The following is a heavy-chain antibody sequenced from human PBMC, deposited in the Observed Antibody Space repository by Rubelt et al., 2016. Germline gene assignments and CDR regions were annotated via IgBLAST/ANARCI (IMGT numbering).Heavy chain of an antibody. CDR1: GFTFSSYA. D-gene: IGHD4-23*01. V-gene: IGHV3-30*04. CDR3: AREKGPGGNSHYYGMDV. Sequence: QVQLVESGGGVVQPGRSLRLSCAASGFTFSSYAMHWVRQAPGKGLEWVAVISYDGSNKYYADSVKGRFTISRDNCKNTLYLQMSSLRAEDTAVYYCAREKGPGGNSHYYGMDVWGQGTTVTVSS. CDR2: ISYDGSNK. J-gene: IGHJ6*02.